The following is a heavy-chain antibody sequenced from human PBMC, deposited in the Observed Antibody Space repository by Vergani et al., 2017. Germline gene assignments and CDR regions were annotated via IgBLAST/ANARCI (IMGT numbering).Heavy chain of an antibody. CDR1: GGSISSYY. CDR2: INHSGST. Sequence: QVQLQESGPGLVKPSETLSLTCTVSGGSISSYYWSWIRQPPGKGLEWIGEINHSGSTNYNPSLKSRVTISVDTSKNQFSLKLSSVTAADTAVYYCARLMTTGHYYYYGMDVWGQGP. J-gene: IGHJ6*02. D-gene: IGHD4-17*01. CDR3: ARLMTTGHYYYYGMDV. V-gene: IGHV4-34*01.